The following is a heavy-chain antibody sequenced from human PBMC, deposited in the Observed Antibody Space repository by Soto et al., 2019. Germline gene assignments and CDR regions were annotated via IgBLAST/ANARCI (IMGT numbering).Heavy chain of an antibody. V-gene: IGHV1-69*06. CDR2: IIPIFGTA. Sequence: ASVKVSCKASGCTFSSYAISWVRQAPGQGLEWMGGIIPIFGTANYAQKFQGRVTITADKSTSTAYMELSSLRSEDTAVYYCARGGSYSLLGAFDIWGQGTMVTVSS. D-gene: IGHD1-26*01. J-gene: IGHJ3*02. CDR1: GCTFSSYA. CDR3: ARGGSYSLLGAFDI.